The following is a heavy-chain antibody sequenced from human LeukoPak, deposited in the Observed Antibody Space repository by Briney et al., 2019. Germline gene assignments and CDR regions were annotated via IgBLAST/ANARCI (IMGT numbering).Heavy chain of an antibody. D-gene: IGHD6-19*01. CDR3: ASRTPIAVAGTVDY. CDR1: GGTFSSYA. CDR2: IIPIFGTA. Sequence: SVKVSCKASGGTFSSYAISWVRQAPGQGLEWMGGIIPIFGTANYAQKFQGRVTITADESTSTAYMELSSLRSEGTAVYYCASRTPIAVAGTVDYWGQGTLVTVSS. V-gene: IGHV1-69*13. J-gene: IGHJ4*02.